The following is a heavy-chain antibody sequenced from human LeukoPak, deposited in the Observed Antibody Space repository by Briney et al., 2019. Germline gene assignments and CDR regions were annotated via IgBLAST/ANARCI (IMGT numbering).Heavy chain of an antibody. CDR3: ARHGVANYYFDS. CDR2: IYTSGST. J-gene: IGHJ4*02. V-gene: IGHV4-4*09. CDR1: GGSMGRYY. Sequence: SETLSLTCNVSGGSMGRYYWSWIRQPPGKGLEWIGYIYTSGSTSYNPSLKSRVTISVDTSKNQFALKLISVTAADTAVYYCARHGVANYYFDSWGQGTLVTVSS. D-gene: IGHD3-3*01.